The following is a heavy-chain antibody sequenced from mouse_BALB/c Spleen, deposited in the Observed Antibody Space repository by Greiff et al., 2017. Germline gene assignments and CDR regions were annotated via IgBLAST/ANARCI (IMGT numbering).Heavy chain of an antibody. CDR1: GYTFTSYW. V-gene: IGHV1-7*01. CDR3: ARTSSPGYYYAMDY. Sequence: QVQLKQSGAELAKPGASVKMSCKASGYTFTSYWMHWVKQRPGQGLEWIGYINPSTGYTEYNQKFKDKATLTADKSSSTAYMQLSSLTSEDSAVYYCARTSSPGYYYAMDYWGQGTSVTVSS. J-gene: IGHJ4*01. CDR2: INPSTGYT.